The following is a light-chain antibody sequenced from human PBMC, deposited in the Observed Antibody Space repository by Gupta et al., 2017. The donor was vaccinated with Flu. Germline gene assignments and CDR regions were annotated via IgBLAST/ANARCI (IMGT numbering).Light chain of an antibody. J-gene: IGLJ1*01. CDR2: EVS. CDR3: CSYAGSSTYV. Sequence: QSSLTQPAPVSGSPGPSITISCTGTSSDVSRYNLVSWYQQQPGKAPELMIYEVSKRASGVSIRGSGSKTGNTSSLTIAWFQAEDEADYYCCSYAGSSTYVFGTGTKVTPL. CDR1: SSDVSRYNL. V-gene: IGLV2-23*02.